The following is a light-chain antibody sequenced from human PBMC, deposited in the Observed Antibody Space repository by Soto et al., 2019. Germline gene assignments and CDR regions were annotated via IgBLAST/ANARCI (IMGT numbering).Light chain of an antibody. CDR1: QSVSSR. J-gene: IGKJ5*01. Sequence: EMVITQSPGTLSLPHGEGATLSCRASQSVSSRLAWYQQKPGQAPRLLISGASSRATGIPDRFSGSGSGTDFTLTISILEPEDFAVYYCQQYGSAPSITFGQGTRLEVK. V-gene: IGKV3-20*01. CDR2: GAS. CDR3: QQYGSAPSIT.